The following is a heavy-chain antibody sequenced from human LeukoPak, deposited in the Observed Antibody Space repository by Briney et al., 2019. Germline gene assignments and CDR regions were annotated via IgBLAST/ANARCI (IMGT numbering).Heavy chain of an antibody. D-gene: IGHD1-26*01. CDR1: GYSFTGYS. J-gene: IGHJ4*02. V-gene: IGHV1-2*02. Sequence: ASVKVSCKASGYSFTGYSMRWVRHAPEEGLEWMGCINPSSGDTTYAQKFQGRVNMTRDTSISTAYMELSRLRSDDTAVYYCASGTVGAAGHDWGQGTLVIVSS. CDR3: ASGTVGAAGHD. CDR2: INPSSGDT.